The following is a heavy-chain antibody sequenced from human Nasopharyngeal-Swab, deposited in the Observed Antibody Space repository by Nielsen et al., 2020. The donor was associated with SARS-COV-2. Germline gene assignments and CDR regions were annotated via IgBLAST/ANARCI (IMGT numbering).Heavy chain of an antibody. V-gene: IGHV3-23*01. CDR2: ISGSGGST. J-gene: IGHJ4*02. D-gene: IGHD2-15*01. CDR3: AKGRYCSGGSCYEADY. Sequence: VRQAPGKGLEWVSAISGSGGSTYYADSVKGRFTISRDNSKNTLYPQMNSLRAEDTAVYYCAKGRYCSGGSCYEADYWGQGTLVTVS.